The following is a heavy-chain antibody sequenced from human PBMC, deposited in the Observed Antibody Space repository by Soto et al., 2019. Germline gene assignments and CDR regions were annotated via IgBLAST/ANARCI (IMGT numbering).Heavy chain of an antibody. J-gene: IGHJ3*02. CDR1: GGSISSYY. V-gene: IGHV4-59*08. Sequence: QVQLQESGPGLVKPSETLSLTCTVSGGSISSYYWSWIRQPPGKGLEWIGYIYYSGSTDYNPSLKSRVTVSGDTSKNQLSLTVSSVTTADTAVYYCARHGYRSGSSCSGTFDILGQGTTVTVSS. D-gene: IGHD2-15*01. CDR3: ARHGYRSGSSCSGTFDI. CDR2: IYYSGST.